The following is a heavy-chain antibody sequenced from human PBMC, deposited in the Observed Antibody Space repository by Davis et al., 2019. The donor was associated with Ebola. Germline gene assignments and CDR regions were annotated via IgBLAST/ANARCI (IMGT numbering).Heavy chain of an antibody. D-gene: IGHD3-10*01. CDR3: VRDLRGWGDFDY. J-gene: IGHJ4*02. V-gene: IGHV1-46*01. CDR2: INPSGGST. Sequence: ASVKVSCKASGYTFTSYYMHWVRQAPGQGLEWMGIINPSGGSTSYAQKFQGRVTMTRDTSTSTVYMELSSLRSDDTAVYYCVRDLRGWGDFDYWGQGTLVTVSS. CDR1: GYTFTSYY.